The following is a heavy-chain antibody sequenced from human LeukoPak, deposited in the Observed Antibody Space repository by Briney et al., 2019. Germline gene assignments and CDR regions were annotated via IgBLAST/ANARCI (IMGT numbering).Heavy chain of an antibody. CDR3: VRLVGSRSCSGGTRYSDY. Sequence: GGSLRLSCVASGFSFRNYAIHWVRQAPGKGLEYVSVINTDGRITYYADSVKGRFTISRDNAKNSLYLQMNSLRDEDTAVYYCVRLVGSRSCSGGTRYSDYWGQGTLVTVSS. CDR2: INTDGRIT. J-gene: IGHJ4*02. D-gene: IGHD2-15*01. V-gene: IGHV3-64*02. CDR1: GFSFRNYA.